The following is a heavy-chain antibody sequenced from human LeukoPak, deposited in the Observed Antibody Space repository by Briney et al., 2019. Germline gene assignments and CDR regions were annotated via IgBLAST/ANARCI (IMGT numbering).Heavy chain of an antibody. D-gene: IGHD6-19*01. V-gene: IGHV4-59*01. CDR1: GASISSYY. CDR2: LGNP. CDR3: ATYRGGGGGVGY. J-gene: IGHJ4*02. Sequence: SETLSLTCTVSGASISSYYWSWIRQPPGKGLEWIGYLGNPNYNPSLKSRVTISGDTSKKQFSLKLNSVTTADTAVYYCATYRGGGGGVGYWGQGALVTVSS.